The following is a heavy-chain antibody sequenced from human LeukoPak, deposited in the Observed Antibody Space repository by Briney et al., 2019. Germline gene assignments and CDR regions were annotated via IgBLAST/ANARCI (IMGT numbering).Heavy chain of an antibody. J-gene: IGHJ6*02. Sequence: ASVKVSCKASGYTFTDYYIHWVRQAPGQGLEWMGWINPNSGGTSYAQNFQGRVTMTRDTSISTAYMELSRLRSDDTAVYYCAAEPGGSYNYYYGMDVWGQGTTVTVSS. V-gene: IGHV1-2*02. CDR3: AAEPGGSYNYYYGMDV. CDR1: GYTFTDYY. CDR2: INPNSGGT. D-gene: IGHD2-15*01.